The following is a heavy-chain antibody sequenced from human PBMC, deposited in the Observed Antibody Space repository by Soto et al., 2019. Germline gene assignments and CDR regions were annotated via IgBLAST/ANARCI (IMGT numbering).Heavy chain of an antibody. J-gene: IGHJ4*02. CDR3: ARDGGTGRTHDY. Sequence: QVQLQESGPGLVKPSGTLSLTCAVSGGSISSNNWWSWVRQPPGKGLEWIGEIYHSGSTNYNPSLKSRVTILVYKSQHQFSLKLTSVTAADTAVYYCARDGGTGRTHDYWGQGTLVTVSS. CDR2: IYHSGST. CDR1: GGSISSNNW. D-gene: IGHD1-1*01. V-gene: IGHV4-4*02.